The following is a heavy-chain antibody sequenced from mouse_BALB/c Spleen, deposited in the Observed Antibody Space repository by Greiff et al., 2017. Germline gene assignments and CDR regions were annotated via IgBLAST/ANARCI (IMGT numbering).Heavy chain of an antibody. D-gene: IGHD1-1*01. CDR3: AREITTVVANYAMDY. V-gene: IGHV2-6-7*01. CDR2: IWGDGST. Sequence: VQVVESGPGLVAPSQSLSITCTVSGFSLTGYGVNWVRQPPGKGLEWLGMIWGDGSTDYNSALKSRLSISKDNSKSQVFLKMNSLQTDDTARYYCAREITTVVANYAMDYWGQGTSVTVSS. CDR1: GFSLTGYG. J-gene: IGHJ4*01.